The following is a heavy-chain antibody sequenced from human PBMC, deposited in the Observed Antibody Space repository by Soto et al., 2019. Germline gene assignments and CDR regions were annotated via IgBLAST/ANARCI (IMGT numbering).Heavy chain of an antibody. V-gene: IGHV4-59*08. Sequence: TSETLSLTCTVSGGSMNTYYWSWIRQSPGKGLEWIGFIYYGGSTNYNPSLKSRVTISVDTPKNQFSLKLSSVTAADTAVYYCAKNWNWGSLVHWGQGTLVTVS. CDR1: GGSMNTYY. CDR2: IYYGGST. J-gene: IGHJ4*02. CDR3: AKNWNWGSLVH. D-gene: IGHD7-27*01.